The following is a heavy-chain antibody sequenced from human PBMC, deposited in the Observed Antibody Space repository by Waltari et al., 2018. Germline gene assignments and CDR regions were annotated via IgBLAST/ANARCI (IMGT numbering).Heavy chain of an antibody. D-gene: IGHD6-6*01. CDR1: GFTFSSYE. V-gene: IGHV3-48*03. CDR3: ARDSFVVDIAARPIYFDY. CDR2: ISSSGSTL. Sequence: EVQLVESGGGLVQPGGSLRLSCAASGFTFSSYEMNWVRQAPGKGLEWVSYISSSGSTLYYAEPVKGRFTSARDNAKNSLYLQMNSLRAEDTAVYYCARDSFVVDIAARPIYFDYLGQGTLVTVSS. J-gene: IGHJ4*02.